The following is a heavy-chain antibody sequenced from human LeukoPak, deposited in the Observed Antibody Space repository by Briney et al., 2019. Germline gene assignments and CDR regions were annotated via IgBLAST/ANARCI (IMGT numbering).Heavy chain of an antibody. CDR1: GGTFSSYA. V-gene: IGHV1-69*04. D-gene: IGHD4-23*01. J-gene: IGHJ4*02. CDR2: IIPILGIA. CDR3: ARDLSRGVVKRTYFDY. Sequence: ASVKVSCKASGGTFSSYAISWVRQAPGQGLEWMGRIIPILGIANYAQKFQGRATITADKSTSTAYMELSSLRSEDTAVYYCARDLSRGVVKRTYFDYWGQGTLVTVSS.